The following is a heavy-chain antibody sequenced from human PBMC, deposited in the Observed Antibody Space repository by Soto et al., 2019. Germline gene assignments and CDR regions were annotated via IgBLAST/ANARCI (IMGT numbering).Heavy chain of an antibody. CDR3: ARSDHYYGSGSYYSFDY. V-gene: IGHV3-33*01. CDR1: GFTFSSYG. J-gene: IGHJ4*02. Sequence: QVQLVESGGGVVQPGRSLRLSCAASGFTFSSYGMHWVRQAPGKGLEWVAVIWYDGSNKYYADSVKGRFTISRDISKNTLYLQMNSLRAEDTAVYYCARSDHYYGSGSYYSFDYWGQGTLVTVAS. D-gene: IGHD3-10*01. CDR2: IWYDGSNK.